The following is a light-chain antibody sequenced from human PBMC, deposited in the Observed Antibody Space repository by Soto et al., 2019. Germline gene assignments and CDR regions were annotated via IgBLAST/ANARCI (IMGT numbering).Light chain of an antibody. V-gene: IGKV3D-15*01. CDR3: QQYNNWPPRT. Sequence: EIVMTQSPATLSVSPGERATLSCRASQSVSTYLAWYQQKPGQAPRLLIYGASNRATGIPARFSGSGSGTEFTLTISRLQSEDFAVYYCQQYNNWPPRTFGQGTKVDIK. CDR2: GAS. J-gene: IGKJ1*01. CDR1: QSVSTY.